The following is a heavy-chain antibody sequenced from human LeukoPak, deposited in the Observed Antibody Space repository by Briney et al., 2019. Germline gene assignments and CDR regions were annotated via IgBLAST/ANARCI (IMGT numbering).Heavy chain of an antibody. CDR1: GGSISSGSYY. CDR3: ARAAAAGLDY. J-gene: IGHJ4*02. CDR2: IYTSGST. D-gene: IGHD6-13*01. V-gene: IGHV4-61*02. Sequence: PSETLSLTCTVSGGSISSGSYYWSWIRQPAGKGLEWIGRIYTSGSTNYNPSLKSRVTISVDTSKNQFSLKLSSVTAADTAMYYCARAAAAGLDYWGQGTLVTVSS.